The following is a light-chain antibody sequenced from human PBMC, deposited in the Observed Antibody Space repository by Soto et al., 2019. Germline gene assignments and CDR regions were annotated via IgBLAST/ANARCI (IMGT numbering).Light chain of an antibody. CDR1: SSDVGGYNY. Sequence: QSALTQPASVSGSPGQSSTISCTGTSSDVGGYNYVSWYQQHPGKAPKLMIYDVSNRPSGVSNRFSGSKSGNTASLTISGLQAEDEADYYCSSYTSSRVFGGGTKVTVL. J-gene: IGLJ2*01. CDR3: SSYTSSRV. CDR2: DVS. V-gene: IGLV2-14*01.